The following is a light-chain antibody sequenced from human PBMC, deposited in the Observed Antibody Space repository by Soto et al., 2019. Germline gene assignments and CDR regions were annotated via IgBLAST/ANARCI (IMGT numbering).Light chain of an antibody. J-gene: IGLJ2*01. V-gene: IGLV2-8*01. CDR1: SSDVGGYNY. Sequence: QSALTQPPSASGSPGQSVTISCIGTSSDVGGYNYVSWYQQHPGKAPKLMIYEVSKRPSGVPDRISGSKSGNTASLTGSGLKAEDEAEYYCSSYTASYNLGVVGGGTKLTVL. CDR2: EVS. CDR3: SSYTASYNLGV.